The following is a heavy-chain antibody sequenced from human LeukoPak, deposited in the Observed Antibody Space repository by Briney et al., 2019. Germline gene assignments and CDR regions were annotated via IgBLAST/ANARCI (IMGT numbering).Heavy chain of an antibody. CDR2: IYYRGST. D-gene: IGHD2-15*01. Sequence: PSETLSLTCTVSGGSISSYYWSWIRQPPGKGLEWIGYIYYRGSTNYNPSLKSRVTISVDTSKNQFSLKLSSVTAADTAVYYCARAGFEGYCSGGSCYSVWFDPWGQGTLVTVSS. J-gene: IGHJ5*02. V-gene: IGHV4-59*13. CDR1: GGSISSYY. CDR3: ARAGFEGYCSGGSCYSVWFDP.